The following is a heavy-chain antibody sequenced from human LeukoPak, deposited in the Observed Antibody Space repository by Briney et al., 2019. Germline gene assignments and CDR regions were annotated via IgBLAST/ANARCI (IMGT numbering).Heavy chain of an antibody. CDR1: GFTFSSYW. Sequence: GGSLRLSCAASGFTFSSYWMSWVRQGPGKGLEWVANIKQDGSEKYYVDSVKGRFTISRDNAKNSLYLQMNSLRAEDTAVYYCARDFFKVVYYGSGSYSHFDYWGQGTLVTVSS. D-gene: IGHD3-10*01. CDR3: ARDFFKVVYYGSGSYSHFDY. V-gene: IGHV3-7*01. CDR2: IKQDGSEK. J-gene: IGHJ4*02.